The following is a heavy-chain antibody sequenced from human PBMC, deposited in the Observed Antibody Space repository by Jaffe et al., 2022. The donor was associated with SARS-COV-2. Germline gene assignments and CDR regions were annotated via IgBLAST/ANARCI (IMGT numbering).Heavy chain of an antibody. V-gene: IGHV3-7*01. Sequence: EVQLVESGGGLVQPGGSLRLSCAASGFTFSSYWMSWVRQAPGKGLEWVANIKQDGSEKYYVDSVKGRFTISRDNAKNSLYLQMNSLRAEDTAVYYCARDSTYYYDSSGDQYDYWGQGTLVTVSS. CDR1: GFTFSSYW. D-gene: IGHD3-22*01. CDR2: IKQDGSEK. J-gene: IGHJ4*02. CDR3: ARDSTYYYDSSGDQYDY.